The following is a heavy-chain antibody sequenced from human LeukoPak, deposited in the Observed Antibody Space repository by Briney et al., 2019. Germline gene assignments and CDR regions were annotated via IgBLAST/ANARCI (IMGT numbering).Heavy chain of an antibody. CDR1: GFTFSSYD. CDR2: ISSSVSTI. V-gene: IGHV3-48*01. J-gene: IGHJ4*02. D-gene: IGHD5-24*01. CDR3: ARARWYSCDY. Sequence: GGTLRLSCAASGFTFSSYDMNWVRQAPGKGLEWVSFISSSVSTIYYADSVKGRFTISRDNSKNTLYLQMNRLRAEHTAVYYCARARWYSCDYWGQGTLVTVSS.